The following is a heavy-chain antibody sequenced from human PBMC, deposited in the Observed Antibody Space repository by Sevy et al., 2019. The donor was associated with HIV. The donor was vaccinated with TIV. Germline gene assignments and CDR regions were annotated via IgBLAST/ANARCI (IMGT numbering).Heavy chain of an antibody. J-gene: IGHJ6*02. Sequence: ASVKVSCKASGYTFTSYGISWVRQAPGQGLEWMGWISAYNGNTNYPQKLQGRVTMTTDTSMSTAYMELKSLRSDDTAVYYCARDLPRKTGIAGADYYYYGMDVWGQGTTVTVSS. CDR3: ARDLPRKTGIAGADYYYYGMDV. D-gene: IGHD6-13*01. CDR1: GYTFTSYG. CDR2: ISAYNGNT. V-gene: IGHV1-18*01.